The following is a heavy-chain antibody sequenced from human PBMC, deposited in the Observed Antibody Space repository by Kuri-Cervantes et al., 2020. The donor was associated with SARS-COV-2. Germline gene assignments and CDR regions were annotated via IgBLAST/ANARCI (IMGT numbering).Heavy chain of an antibody. V-gene: IGHV3-23*01. Sequence: GGSLRLSCAASGFTFSSFAMSWVRQAPGKGLEWVSSISGSGVGTYYADSVKGRFTISRDNSKNTLYLQMNNLRADDTAVYYCARSQGEWDLLVPIAYWGRGTLVTVSS. J-gene: IGHJ4*02. CDR2: ISGSGVGT. D-gene: IGHD1-26*01. CDR1: GFTFSSFA. CDR3: ARSQGEWDLLVPIAY.